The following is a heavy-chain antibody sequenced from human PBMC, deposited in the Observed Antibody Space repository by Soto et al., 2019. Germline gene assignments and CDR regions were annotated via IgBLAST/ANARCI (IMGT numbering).Heavy chain of an antibody. CDR2: ISWNSGSI. CDR3: AKDKGGYDYSQYFDY. J-gene: IGHJ4*02. CDR1: GFTFDDYA. Sequence: GGSLRLSCAASGFTFDDYAMHWVRQAPGKGLEWVSGISWNSGSIGYADSVKGRFTISRDNAKNSLYLQMNSLRAEDTALYYCAKDKGGYDYSQYFDYWGQGTLVTVSS. V-gene: IGHV3-9*01. D-gene: IGHD5-12*01.